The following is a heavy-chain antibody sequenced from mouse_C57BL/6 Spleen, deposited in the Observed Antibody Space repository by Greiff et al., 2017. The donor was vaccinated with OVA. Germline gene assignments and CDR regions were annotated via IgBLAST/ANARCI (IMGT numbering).Heavy chain of an antibody. Sequence: QVQLKESGPELVKPGASVKLSCKASGYTFTSYDINWVKQRPGQGLEWIGWIYPRDGSTKYNEKFKGKATLTVDTSSSTAYMELHSLTSEDSAVYFCARERVDGYYAYFDYWGQGTTLTVSS. CDR1: GYTFTSYD. CDR3: ARERVDGYYAYFDY. D-gene: IGHD2-3*01. J-gene: IGHJ2*01. CDR2: IYPRDGST. V-gene: IGHV1-85*01.